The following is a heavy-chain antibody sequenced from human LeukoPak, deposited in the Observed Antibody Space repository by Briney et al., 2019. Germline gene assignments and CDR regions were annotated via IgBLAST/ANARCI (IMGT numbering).Heavy chain of an antibody. CDR2: IGTGGDT. D-gene: IGHD4-17*01. J-gene: IGHJ2*01. CDR3: ARERVHGDSFGWYFDL. Sequence: PGGSLRLSCAASGFTLSSYDMHWLRQATGKGLEWVSAIGTGGDTSYTGSVRGGFTISRENAKNSLNLQMNSLTAGDTAVYYCARERVHGDSFGWYFDLWGRGTLVTVS. CDR1: GFTLSSYD. V-gene: IGHV3-13*01.